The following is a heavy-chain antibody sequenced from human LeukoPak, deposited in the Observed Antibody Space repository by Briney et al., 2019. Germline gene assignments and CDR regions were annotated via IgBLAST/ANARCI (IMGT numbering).Heavy chain of an antibody. J-gene: IGHJ4*02. CDR2: IYYSGST. Sequence: PSQTLSLTCTVSGGSISSGGYYWSWIRQHSGKGLEWIGYIYYSGSTYYNPSLKSRVTISVDTSKNQFSLKLSSVTAADTAVYYCARERYSTPPDYWGQGTLVTVSS. V-gene: IGHV4-31*03. D-gene: IGHD6-13*01. CDR3: ARERYSTPPDY. CDR1: GGSISSGGYY.